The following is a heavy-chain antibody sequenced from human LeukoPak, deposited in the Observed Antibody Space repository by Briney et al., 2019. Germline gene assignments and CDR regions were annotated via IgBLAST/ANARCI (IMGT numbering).Heavy chain of an antibody. D-gene: IGHD6-13*01. Sequence: ASVKVSCKASGYTFTSYYMHWVGQARGQGREGMGLINPSGGSTSYVQKFQGRVTMTRDMSTSTVYMELSSLRSEDTAVYYCARDGIAAAGIAAYFDYWGQGTLVTVSS. CDR2: INPSGGST. CDR3: ARDGIAAAGIAAYFDY. J-gene: IGHJ4*02. V-gene: IGHV1-46*01. CDR1: GYTFTSYY.